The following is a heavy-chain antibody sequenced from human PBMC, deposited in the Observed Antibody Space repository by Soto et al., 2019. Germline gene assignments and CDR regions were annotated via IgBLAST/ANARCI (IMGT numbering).Heavy chain of an antibody. D-gene: IGHD2-2*02. Sequence: QVQLVESGGGLVKPGGSLRLSCAASGFTFSDYYMSWIRQAPGKGLEWVSYISSSGSTIYYADSVKGRCTISRDNAKNSLYLQMNGLRAEATAVYYCAMRERVVGPAAIDYYYYMDVWGKGTTVTVSS. CDR3: AMRERVVGPAAIDYYYYMDV. CDR2: ISSSGSTI. CDR1: GFTFSDYY. J-gene: IGHJ6*03. V-gene: IGHV3-11*01.